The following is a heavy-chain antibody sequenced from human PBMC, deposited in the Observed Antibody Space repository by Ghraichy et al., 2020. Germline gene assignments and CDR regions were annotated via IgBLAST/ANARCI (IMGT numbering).Heavy chain of an antibody. V-gene: IGHV4-59*01. D-gene: IGHD3-22*01. CDR3: AGDKIDRAGSSGMDV. CDR2: ICDRGST. CDR1: GVSMSSYC. J-gene: IGHJ6*01. Sequence: SETLSLTCSVSGVSMSSYCWNWIRQSPGKGLEWIGYICDRGSTNYNPSLKSRVTISEDTSKDQFSLNLNSVTAADTAVYYCAGDKIDRAGSSGMDVWGQGTRVTVSS.